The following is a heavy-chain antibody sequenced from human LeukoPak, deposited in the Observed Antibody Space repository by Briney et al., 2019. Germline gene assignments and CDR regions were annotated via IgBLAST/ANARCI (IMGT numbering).Heavy chain of an antibody. D-gene: IGHD3-22*01. CDR1: GFIFSSYL. V-gene: IGHV3-48*04. CDR2: ISSSGSTI. CDR3: ARGYYDSSGYYFFDY. Sequence: GSLRLSCAASGFIFSSYLMSWVRQAPGKGLEWVSYISSSGSTIYYADSVKGRFTISRDNAKNSLYLQINSLRAEDTAVYYCARGYYDSSGYYFFDYWGQGTLVTVSS. J-gene: IGHJ4*02.